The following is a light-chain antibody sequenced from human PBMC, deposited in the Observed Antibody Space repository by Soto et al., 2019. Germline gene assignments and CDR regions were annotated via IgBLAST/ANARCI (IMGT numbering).Light chain of an antibody. CDR3: AAWDDSLTGPR. Sequence: QSVLTQPPSASGTPGQRVTISCSGSSSNIGSNTVNWYQHLPGTAPKLLIYSNDQRPSGVPDRFSGSKSGTSASLAISGLQSEDEADSYCAAWDDSLTGPRFGGGTKVTFL. CDR2: SND. J-gene: IGLJ2*01. CDR1: SSNIGSNT. V-gene: IGLV1-44*01.